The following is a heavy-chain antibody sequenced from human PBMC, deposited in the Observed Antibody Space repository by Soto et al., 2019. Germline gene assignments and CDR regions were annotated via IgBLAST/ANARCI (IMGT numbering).Heavy chain of an antibody. J-gene: IGHJ6*02. CDR3: ARQAAAGKYYYAMDV. D-gene: IGHD6-13*01. CDR1: GYSFTTYW. V-gene: IGHV5-51*01. CDR2: IYPGDSDT. Sequence: GESLKISCKGSGYSFTTYWIGWVRQMPGKGLEGMVIIYPGDSDTRYSPSFQGQVTISADKSINTTYLQWSSLKASDTAIYYCARQAAAGKYYYAMDVWAQGTKVTVSS.